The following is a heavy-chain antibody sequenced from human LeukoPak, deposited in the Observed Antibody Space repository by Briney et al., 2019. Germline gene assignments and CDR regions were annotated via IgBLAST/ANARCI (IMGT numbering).Heavy chain of an antibody. CDR2: ISGSGGST. V-gene: IGHV3-23*01. CDR3: AKGNTYYYDSSGQ. CDR1: GFTFSSYA. Sequence: GGSLRLSCAASGFTFSSYAMSWVRQAPGKGLEWVSAISGSGGSTYYADSVKGRFTISRDNSKNTPYLQMNSLRAEDTAVYYCAKGNTYYYDSSGQWGQGTLVTVSP. D-gene: IGHD3-22*01. J-gene: IGHJ4*02.